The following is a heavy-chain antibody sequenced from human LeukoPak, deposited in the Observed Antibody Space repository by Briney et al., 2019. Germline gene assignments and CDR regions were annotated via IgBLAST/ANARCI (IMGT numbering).Heavy chain of an antibody. D-gene: IGHD5-18*01. J-gene: IGHJ4*02. Sequence: GTSLRLSCAASGFAFISYAIHWVRQAPGKGLEWVAVISFHGTDTFYADSVKGRFTISRDNSKNTLYLQMNSLRAEDTAVYYCAKVLEADTAMVTGFPYDYWGQGTLVTVSS. CDR1: GFAFISYA. CDR2: ISFHGTDT. CDR3: AKVLEADTAMVTGFPYDY. V-gene: IGHV3-30*04.